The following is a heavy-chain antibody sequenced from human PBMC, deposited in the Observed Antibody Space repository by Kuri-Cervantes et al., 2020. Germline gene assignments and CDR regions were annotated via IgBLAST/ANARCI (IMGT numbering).Heavy chain of an antibody. D-gene: IGHD3-10*01. V-gene: IGHV3-21*01. CDR2: ISSSSSYI. CDR1: GFTFSSYS. J-gene: IGHJ6*02. CDR3: ARYYMADYYYYYGMDV. Sequence: LSLTCAASGFTFSSYSMNWVRQAPGKGLEWVSSISSSSSYIYYADSVKGRFTISRDNSKNTLYLQMNSLRAEDTAVYYCARYYMADYYYYYGMDVWGQGTTVTVSS.